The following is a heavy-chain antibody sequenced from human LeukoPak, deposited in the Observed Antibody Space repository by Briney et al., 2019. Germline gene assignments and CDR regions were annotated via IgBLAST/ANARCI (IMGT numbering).Heavy chain of an antibody. CDR1: GGSISRGDYY. J-gene: IGHJ4*02. D-gene: IGHD3-10*01. CDR3: TSGDNAAESYYKGGGYSDY. V-gene: IGHV4-30-4*08. Sequence: SQTLSLTCTVSGGSISRGDYYWRSIRQPPGKGLEGIGYIYYSGRTHYIPSLKSRVTLSVDTSKNQSSLQLSSVTAADTAVCYRTSGDNAAESYYKGGGYSDYWGRQTLVTVSS. CDR2: IYYSGRT.